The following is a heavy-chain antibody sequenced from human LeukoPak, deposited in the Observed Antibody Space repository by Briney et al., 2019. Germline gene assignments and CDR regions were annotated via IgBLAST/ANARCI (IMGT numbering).Heavy chain of an antibody. CDR3: AKEGGSGAYYDYVWGSYPNWFDP. J-gene: IGHJ5*02. Sequence: GGSLRLSCAASGFTFSSYSMNWVRQAPGKGLEWVSAISGSGGSTYYADSVKGRFTISRDNSKNTLYLQMNSLRAEDTAVYYCAKEGGSGAYYDYVWGSYPNWFDPWGQGTLVTVSS. CDR1: GFTFSSYS. V-gene: IGHV3-23*01. D-gene: IGHD3-16*01. CDR2: ISGSGGST.